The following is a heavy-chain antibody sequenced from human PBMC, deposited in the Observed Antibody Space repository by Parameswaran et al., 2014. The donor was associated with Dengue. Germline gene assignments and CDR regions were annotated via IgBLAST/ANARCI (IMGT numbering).Heavy chain of an antibody. CDR3: ARAGLTAAAVPDFDY. V-gene: IGHV4-59*01. D-gene: IGHD6-13*01. CDR2: IYYSGST. J-gene: IGHJ4*02. Sequence: VRQAPGKGLEWIGYIYYSGSTNYNPSLKSRVTISVDTSKNQFSLKLSSVTAADTAVYYCARAGLTAAAVPDFDYWGQGTLVTVSS.